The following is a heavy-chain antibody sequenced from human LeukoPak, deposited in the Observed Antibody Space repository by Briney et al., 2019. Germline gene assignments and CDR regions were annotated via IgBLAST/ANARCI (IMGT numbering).Heavy chain of an antibody. V-gene: IGHV3-21*01. CDR3: ARDWDSSGYYSHDAFDI. CDR2: ISSSSSYI. Sequence: GGSLRLSCAASGLTFRSYSMNWVRQAPGKGLEWVSSISSSSSYIYYADSVKGRFTISRDNAKNSLYLQMNSLRAEDTAVYYCARDWDSSGYYSHDAFDIWGQGTMVTVSS. CDR1: GLTFRSYS. J-gene: IGHJ3*02. D-gene: IGHD3-22*01.